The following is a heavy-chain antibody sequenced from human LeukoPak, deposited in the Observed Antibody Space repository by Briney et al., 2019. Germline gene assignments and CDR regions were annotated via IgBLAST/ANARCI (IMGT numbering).Heavy chain of an antibody. CDR1: GFTFSSYA. D-gene: IGHD2-2*01. CDR3: AKVGGSTCSSTSCFLGRMGFDY. J-gene: IGHJ4*02. CDR2: ISGSGGNT. Sequence: GSLRLSCAASGFTFSSYAMSWVRQAPGTGLKWVSSISGSGGNTYYADSVKGRFTISRDNSKNALYLQMNSLRADDTAVYYCAKVGGSTCSSTSCFLGRMGFDYWGQGTLVTVSS. V-gene: IGHV3-23*01.